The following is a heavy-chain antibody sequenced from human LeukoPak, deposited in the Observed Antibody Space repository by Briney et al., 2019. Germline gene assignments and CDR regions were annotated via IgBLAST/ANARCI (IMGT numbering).Heavy chain of an antibody. Sequence: PGGSLRLSCAASGFTVSSNYMSWVRQAPGKGLEWVSVIYSGGSTYYADSVKGRLTISRDNAKNSLFLQINSLRAEDTAVYYCANGGTYSSGPWGQGTLVTVSS. D-gene: IGHD3-22*01. J-gene: IGHJ5*02. V-gene: IGHV3-66*01. CDR1: GFTVSSNY. CDR3: ANGGTYSSGP. CDR2: IYSGGST.